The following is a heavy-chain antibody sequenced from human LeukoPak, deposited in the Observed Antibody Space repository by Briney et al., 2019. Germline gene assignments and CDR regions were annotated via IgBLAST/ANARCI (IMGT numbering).Heavy chain of an antibody. CDR1: GGTFSNYA. J-gene: IGHJ5*02. V-gene: IGHV1-69*13. CDR2: IIPIFGTA. Sequence: GASVKVSCKASGGTFSNYAISWVRQAPGQGLEWMGGIIPIFGTANYAQKFQGRVTITADESTSTAYMELSSLRSDDTATYYCVRDNSIADRGWWFDPWGQGTLVTVSS. D-gene: IGHD4-23*01. CDR3: VRDNSIADRGWWFDP.